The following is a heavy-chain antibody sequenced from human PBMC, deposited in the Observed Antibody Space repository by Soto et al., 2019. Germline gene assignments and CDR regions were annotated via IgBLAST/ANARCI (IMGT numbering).Heavy chain of an antibody. CDR1: GFTFSTYA. D-gene: IGHD3-22*01. CDR2: ISDSGSST. Sequence: EVQLLESGGGLVQPGGSLRLSCAASGFTFSTYAMTWVRQAPGKGLECVSVISDSGSSTYYADSVKGRFTISRDNSKNTLFLQMNSLRAEDTAVYSCAVQAEGYYAPSDFWGQGTLVTVSS. J-gene: IGHJ4*02. CDR3: AVQAEGYYAPSDF. V-gene: IGHV3-23*01.